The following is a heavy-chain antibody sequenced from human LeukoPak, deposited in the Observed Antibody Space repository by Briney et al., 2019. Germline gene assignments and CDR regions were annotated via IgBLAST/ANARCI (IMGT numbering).Heavy chain of an antibody. CDR3: ARERGLWPYYYYYYGMDV. D-gene: IGHD5-18*01. CDR2: INHSGST. V-gene: IGHV4-34*01. CDR1: GFTFASFA. Sequence: GSLRLSCAASGFTFASFAMSWVRKVPGKGLEWIGEINHSGSTNYNPSLKSRVTISVDTSKNQFSLKLSSVTAADTAVYYCARERGLWPYYYYYYGMDVWGQGTTVTVSS. J-gene: IGHJ6*02.